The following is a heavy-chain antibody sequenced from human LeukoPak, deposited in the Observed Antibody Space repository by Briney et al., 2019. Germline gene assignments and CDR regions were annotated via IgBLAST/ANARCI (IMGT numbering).Heavy chain of an antibody. CDR2: ISGTGGTT. V-gene: IGHV3-23*01. D-gene: IGHD6-13*01. CDR3: AKAGGSMWYSQQFDY. J-gene: IGHJ4*02. CDR1: GITFSSSA. Sequence: PGGSLRLSRAASGITFSSSAMTWVRQAPGKGLEWVSLISGTGGTTYYADSVKGRFTISRDNSKNTLDLQLNSLRADDTAVYYCAKAGGSMWYSQQFDYWGPGTPVTVSS.